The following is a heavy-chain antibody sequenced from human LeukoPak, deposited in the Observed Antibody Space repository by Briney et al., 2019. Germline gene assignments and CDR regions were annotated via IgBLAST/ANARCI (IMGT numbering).Heavy chain of an antibody. CDR3: ARYQGASRWFDP. D-gene: IGHD2-2*01. V-gene: IGHV4-30-4*01. CDR2: IYYNGRT. J-gene: IGHJ5*02. CDR1: GGYISSGGYY. Sequence: SQTLSLTCTVSGGYISSGGYYWSWIRQPPGKGLEWIGYIYYNGRTYYNPSLKSRVIISVDMSKNQFSLDLTSVTAPDTAVYYCARYQGASRWFDPWGQGTLVTVSS.